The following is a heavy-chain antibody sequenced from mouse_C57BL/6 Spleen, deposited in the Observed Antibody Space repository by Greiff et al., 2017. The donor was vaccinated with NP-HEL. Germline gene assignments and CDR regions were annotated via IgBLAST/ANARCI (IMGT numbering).Heavy chain of an antibody. J-gene: IGHJ3*01. V-gene: IGHV5-4*01. CDR2: ISDGGSYT. Sequence: VQLKESGGGLVKPGGSLKLSCAASGFTFSSYAMSWVRQTPEKRLEWVATISDGGSYTYYPDNVKGRFTISRDNAKNNLYLQMSHLKSEDTAMYYCARYYDYDVGSWFAYWGQGTLVTVSA. CDR1: GFTFSSYA. D-gene: IGHD2-4*01. CDR3: ARYYDYDVGSWFAY.